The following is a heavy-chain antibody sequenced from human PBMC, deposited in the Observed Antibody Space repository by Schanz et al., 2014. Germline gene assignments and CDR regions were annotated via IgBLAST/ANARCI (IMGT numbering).Heavy chain of an antibody. Sequence: QVQLVQSGAEVKKPGSTVKVSCKASGGPFNDYTFTWVRQAPGLGLEWMGRIIPFLSIANYAHKFQGRITITADKSTNTIYLELPTLTSEDTALYYCAREGRTYGQGWFDTWGQGTLITVSS. CDR3: AREGRTYGQGWFDT. D-gene: IGHD3-16*01. CDR2: IIPFLSIA. J-gene: IGHJ5*02. CDR1: GGPFNDYT. V-gene: IGHV1-69*08.